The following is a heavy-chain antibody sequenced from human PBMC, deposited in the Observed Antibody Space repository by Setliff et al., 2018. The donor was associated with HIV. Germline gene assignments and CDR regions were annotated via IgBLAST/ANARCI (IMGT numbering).Heavy chain of an antibody. Sequence: ASVKVSCKASGYTFTTYAIHWVRQAPGQRLEWMGWISAYDGDTKYAQKFHNRLSMTADTSTTTAYMDLRGLTSDDTGVYYCARVGLSAVPFPTVYWGQGTLVTVSS. J-gene: IGHJ4*02. D-gene: IGHD4-4*01. V-gene: IGHV1-18*01. CDR1: GYTFTTYA. CDR3: ARVGLSAVPFPTVY. CDR2: ISAYDGDT.